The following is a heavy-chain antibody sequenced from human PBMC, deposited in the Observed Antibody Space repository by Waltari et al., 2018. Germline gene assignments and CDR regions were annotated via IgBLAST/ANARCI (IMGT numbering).Heavy chain of an antibody. Sequence: EVQLVESGGGLVQPGGSLRLSYAASGFTFSGYSIDWVRQAPGKGLEWVSYISPSGSTRHYADSVKGRFTISRDNAKNSLFLQMNSLRDEDTAVYYCARDINPLLPAALDYWGQGTLVTVSS. CDR2: ISPSGSTR. J-gene: IGHJ4*02. D-gene: IGHD2-2*01. CDR3: ARDINPLLPAALDY. CDR1: GFTFSGYS. V-gene: IGHV3-48*02.